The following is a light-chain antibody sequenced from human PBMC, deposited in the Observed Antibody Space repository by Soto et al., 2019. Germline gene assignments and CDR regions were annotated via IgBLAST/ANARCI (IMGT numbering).Light chain of an antibody. CDR1: SSDVGGYSY. J-gene: IGLJ1*01. CDR3: SSYTSTSTRV. Sequence: SVLTQPAFVSGSPGQSITISCTGTSSDVGGYSYVSWYQHPPGKAPKLMISEVSNRPSGVSNRFSGSKSGNTASLTISGLQAEDEADYYCSSYTSTSTRVFGTGTKVTVL. V-gene: IGLV2-14*01. CDR2: EVS.